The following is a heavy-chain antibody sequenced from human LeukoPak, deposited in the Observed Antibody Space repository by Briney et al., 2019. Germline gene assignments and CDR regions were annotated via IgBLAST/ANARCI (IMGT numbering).Heavy chain of an antibody. CDR1: GGSISSYY. CDR2: IYYSGST. V-gene: IGHV4-59*01. D-gene: IGHD6-13*01. CDR3: ARLPHSSSWYSVYYYGMDV. J-gene: IGHJ6*02. Sequence: SETLSPTCSVSGGSISSYYWSWIRQPPGKRLEWIGYIYYSGSTNYNPSLKSRVTISVDTSKNQFSLKLSSVTAADTAVYYCARLPHSSSWYSVYYYGMDVWGQGTTVTVSS.